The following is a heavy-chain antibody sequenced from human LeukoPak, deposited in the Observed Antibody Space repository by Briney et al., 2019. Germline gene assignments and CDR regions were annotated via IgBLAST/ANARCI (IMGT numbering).Heavy chain of an antibody. CDR3: ARRANYGSGSPNWFDP. J-gene: IGHJ5*02. CDR2: IYHSGST. D-gene: IGHD3-10*01. CDR1: GGSISSSNW. Sequence: PSETLSLTCAVSGGSISSSNWWSWVRQPPGKGLEWIGEIYHSGSTNYNPSLKSRVTISVDKSKNQFSLKLSSVTAADTAVYYCARRANYGSGSPNWFDPWGQGTLVTVSS. V-gene: IGHV4-4*02.